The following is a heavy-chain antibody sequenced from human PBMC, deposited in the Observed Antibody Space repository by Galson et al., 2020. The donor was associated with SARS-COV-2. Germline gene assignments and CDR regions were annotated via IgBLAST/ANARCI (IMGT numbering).Heavy chain of an antibody. Sequence: SETLSLTCTVSGASLSSGTYHWAWIRQTPGKGLEWIGRLHHTGNTNYNPSLRSPVIKSLDASANEISLILLSVTAADTAIYYCARRAQYDSSVSWDRGSRDVVDSWGTGSTAIVS. V-gene: IGHV4-39*01. D-gene: IGHD3-22*01. CDR3: ARRAQYDSSVSWDRGSRDVVDS. CDR1: GASLSSGTYH. J-gene: IGHJ6*03. CDR2: LHHTGNT.